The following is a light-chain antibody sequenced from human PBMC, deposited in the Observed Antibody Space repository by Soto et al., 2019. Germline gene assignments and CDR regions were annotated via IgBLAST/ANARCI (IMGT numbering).Light chain of an antibody. CDR2: DAS. V-gene: IGLV2-11*01. Sequence: QSVLTQPRSVSGSPGQSVTISCTGTSSDVGDYNFVSWYQQYPGKVPKLIIDDASQRPAGVPDRCSGSKSDNTASLTISGPQAEHEADYYSCSYAGSSTLFGGGTKVTVL. J-gene: IGLJ2*01. CDR1: SSDVGDYNF. CDR3: CSYAGSSTL.